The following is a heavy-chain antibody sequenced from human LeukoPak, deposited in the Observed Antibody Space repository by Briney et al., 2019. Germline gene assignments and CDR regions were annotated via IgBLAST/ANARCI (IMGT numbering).Heavy chain of an antibody. CDR2: IDTAGGT. Sequence: PGESLRLSCAASGFTFSSYDMHWVRQGTGRGLEWVSGIDTAGGTYFPGSVKGRFTISRENAKNSLYLQMNSLRVGDTAMYFCARRSHGLGSYSDAFDIWGQGTMVTVSS. J-gene: IGHJ3*02. V-gene: IGHV3-13*04. CDR3: ARRSHGLGSYSDAFDI. D-gene: IGHD3-10*01. CDR1: GFTFSSYD.